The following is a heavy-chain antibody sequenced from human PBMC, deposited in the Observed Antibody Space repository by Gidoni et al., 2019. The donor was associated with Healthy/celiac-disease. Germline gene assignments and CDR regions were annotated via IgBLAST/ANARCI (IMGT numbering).Heavy chain of an antibody. Sequence: EVQLVESGGGLVQPGGSLRLSCAASGFTFSSSDMHWGRQATGKGLEWVAAIGTAGDTYYPGSVKGRFTISRENAKNSLYLQMNSLRAGDTAVYYCARGDGTDGYVDVWGKGTTVTVSS. V-gene: IGHV3-13*04. CDR3: ARGDGTDGYVDV. D-gene: IGHD1-1*01. CDR1: GFTFSSSD. CDR2: IGTAGDT. J-gene: IGHJ6*03.